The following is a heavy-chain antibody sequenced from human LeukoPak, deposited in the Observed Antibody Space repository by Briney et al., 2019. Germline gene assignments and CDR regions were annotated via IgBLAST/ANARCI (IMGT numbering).Heavy chain of an antibody. CDR1: GGTFSSYA. D-gene: IGHD3-10*01. V-gene: IGHV1-69*06. Sequence: GASVKVSCKASGGTFSSYAISWVRQAPGQGLEWMGGIIPIFGTANYAQKFQGRVTITADKSTSTAYMELSSLRSEDTAVYYCTRHDDYYGHDAFDIWGQGTMVTVSS. J-gene: IGHJ3*02. CDR2: IIPIFGTA. CDR3: TRHDDYYGHDAFDI.